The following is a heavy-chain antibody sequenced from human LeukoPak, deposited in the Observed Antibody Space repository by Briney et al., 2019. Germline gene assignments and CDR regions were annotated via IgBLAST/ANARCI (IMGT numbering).Heavy chain of an antibody. CDR2: IYSGGST. J-gene: IGHJ4*02. D-gene: IGHD6-13*01. Sequence: GGSLRLSCAASGFTVSSNYMSWVRQAPGKGLEWVSVIYSGGSTYYAGSVKGRFTISRDNSKNTLYLQMNSLRAEDTAVYYCARAQQLAFDYWGQGTLVTVSS. V-gene: IGHV3-53*01. CDR1: GFTVSSNY. CDR3: ARAQQLAFDY.